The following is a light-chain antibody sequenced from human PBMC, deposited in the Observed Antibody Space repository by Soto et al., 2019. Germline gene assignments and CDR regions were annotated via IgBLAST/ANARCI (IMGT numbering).Light chain of an antibody. V-gene: IGKV3-15*01. CDR3: QQYNNWPRT. Sequence: EIVMPQAPATLSVSPGERATLSCRASQSVGSNLAWFQQKPGQPPRLLMFPAYTRATGFPDRFSGSGSGTELTLTISSLQSEDFAVYYCQQYNNWPRTFGQGTKVDIK. CDR1: QSVGSN. CDR2: PAY. J-gene: IGKJ1*01.